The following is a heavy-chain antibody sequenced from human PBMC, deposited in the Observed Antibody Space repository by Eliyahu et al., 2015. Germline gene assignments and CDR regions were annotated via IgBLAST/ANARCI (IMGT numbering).Heavy chain of an antibody. Sequence: EVQLVESGGGLVQPGGSLRLSCAASGFTFSSHEMNWVRQAPGKGLEWVSYISSSGSTIYYADSVKGRFTISRDNAKNSLYLQMNSLRAEDTAVYYCASLSSSRNAPKYYFDYWGQGTLVTVSS. V-gene: IGHV3-48*03. CDR1: GFTFSSHE. J-gene: IGHJ4*02. CDR2: ISSSGSTI. D-gene: IGHD6-13*01. CDR3: ASLSSSRNAPKYYFDY.